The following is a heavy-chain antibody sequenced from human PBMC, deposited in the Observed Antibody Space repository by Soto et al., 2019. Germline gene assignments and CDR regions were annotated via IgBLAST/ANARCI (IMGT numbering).Heavy chain of an antibody. CDR2: IIPIFGTA. CDR3: ARVAAAGTTAFDI. D-gene: IGHD6-13*01. J-gene: IGHJ3*02. Sequence: SSVKVSCKASGGTFSSYAISWVRQAPGQGLEWMGGIIPIFGTANYAQKFQGRVTITADKSTSTAYMELSSLRSEDTAVYYCARVAAAGTTAFDIWGQGTMVTVSS. CDR1: GGTFSSYA. V-gene: IGHV1-69*06.